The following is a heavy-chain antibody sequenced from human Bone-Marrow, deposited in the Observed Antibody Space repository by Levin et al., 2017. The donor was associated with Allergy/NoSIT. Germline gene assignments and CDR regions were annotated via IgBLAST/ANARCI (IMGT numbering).Heavy chain of an antibody. CDR2: LYRGETA. J-gene: IGHJ4*02. V-gene: IGHV4-30-2*01. CDR3: ARSWGGYCGGDCYPYSFDY. D-gene: IGHD2-21*02. Sequence: SQTLSLTCAISGVSISTGTYSWSWIRQPPGKGPEWIGYLYRGETAYYNPSLKSRVTISVDRSQNQFSLKVNSVTAADTAVYYCARSWGGYCGGDCYPYSFDYWGQGILVTVSS. CDR1: GVSISTGTYS.